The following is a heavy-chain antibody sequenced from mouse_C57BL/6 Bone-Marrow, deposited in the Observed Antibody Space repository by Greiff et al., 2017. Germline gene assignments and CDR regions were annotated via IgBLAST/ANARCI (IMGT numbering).Heavy chain of an antibody. Sequence: GGGLVQPKGSLKLSCAASGFSFNTYAMNWVRQAPGKGLEWVTRIRSKSNNYATYYADSVKDRFTISRDDSESMLYLQMNNLKTEDTAMYYCVRHDYSNYLYYARDDWGQGTSVTVSS. CDR2: IRSKSNNYAT. V-gene: IGHV10-1*01. D-gene: IGHD2-5*01. CDR3: VRHDYSNYLYYARDD. CDR1: GFSFNTYA. J-gene: IGHJ4*01.